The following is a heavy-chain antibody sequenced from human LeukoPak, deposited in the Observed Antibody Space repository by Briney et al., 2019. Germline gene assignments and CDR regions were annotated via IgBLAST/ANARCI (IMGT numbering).Heavy chain of an antibody. CDR2: IYYSGST. J-gene: IGHJ5*02. D-gene: IGHD3-10*01. CDR3: ARDEDSAYGSGSYLS. CDR1: GGSISSYY. Sequence: SETLSLTCTVSGGSISSYYWSWIRQPPGKGLEWIGYIYYSGSTNYNPSLKSRVTISVDTSKNQFSLKLSSVTAADTAVYYCARDEDSAYGSGSYLSWGQGALVTVSS. V-gene: IGHV4-59*01.